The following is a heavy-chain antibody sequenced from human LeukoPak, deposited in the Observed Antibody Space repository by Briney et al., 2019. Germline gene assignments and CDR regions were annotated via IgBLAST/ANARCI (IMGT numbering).Heavy chain of an antibody. V-gene: IGHV1-24*01. J-gene: IGHJ5*02. CDR3: ARRTQWEQTGGIWFDP. Sequence: ASVKVSCKVSGYTLTGLSMHWVRQAPGKGLEWMGGFDPEDGETIYAQKFQGRVTMTEDTSTDTAYMELSSLRSEDTAVYYCARRTQWEQTGGIWFDPWGRGTLVTVSS. CDR2: FDPEDGET. CDR1: GYTLTGLS. D-gene: IGHD7-27*01.